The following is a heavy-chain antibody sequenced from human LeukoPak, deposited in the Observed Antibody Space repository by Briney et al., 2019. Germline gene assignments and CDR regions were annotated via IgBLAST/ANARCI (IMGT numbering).Heavy chain of an antibody. D-gene: IGHD6-19*01. CDR3: ARPYSSGWWGAFDI. V-gene: IGHV1-2*02. Sequence: GASVKVSCKASGYTFTGYYMHWVRQAPGQGLEWMGWINPNSGGTNYAQKFQGRVTMTRDTSISTAYVDLSRLRSDDTAVYYCARPYSSGWWGAFDIWGQGTMVTVSS. J-gene: IGHJ3*02. CDR2: INPNSGGT. CDR1: GYTFTGYY.